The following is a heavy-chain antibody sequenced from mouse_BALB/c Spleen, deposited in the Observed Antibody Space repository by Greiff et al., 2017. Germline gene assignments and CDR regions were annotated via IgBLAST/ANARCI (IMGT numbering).Heavy chain of an antibody. J-gene: IGHJ3*01. V-gene: IGHV7-3*02. D-gene: IGHD1-1*01. CDR3: ARGDYGSAWFAY. CDR1: GFTFTDYY. CDR2: IRNKANGYTT. Sequence: DVKLQESGGGLVQPGGSLRLSCATSGFTFTDYYMSWVRQHPGKALEWLGFIRNKANGYTTEYSASVKGRFTISRDNSQSILYLQMNTLRAEDSATYYCARGDYGSAWFAYWGQGTLVTVSA.